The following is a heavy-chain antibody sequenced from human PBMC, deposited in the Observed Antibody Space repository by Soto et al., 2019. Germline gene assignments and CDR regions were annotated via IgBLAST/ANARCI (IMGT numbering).Heavy chain of an antibody. V-gene: IGHV4-4*02. Sequence: PAGTLSLTCTLSGGSVRAPDWLNWVRQSADKGLEWIAEVHISGHSNYNPSLRSRVSVSIDSSKNQFYLNLNSVTAADTAIYYCARVRQGCSANNCYFDPWGQGTQVTVS. D-gene: IGHD1-1*01. J-gene: IGHJ5*01. CDR1: GGSVRAPDW. CDR2: VHISGHS. CDR3: ARVRQGCSANNCYFDP.